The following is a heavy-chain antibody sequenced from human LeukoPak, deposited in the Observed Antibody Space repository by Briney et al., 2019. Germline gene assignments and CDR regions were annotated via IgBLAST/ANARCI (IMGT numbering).Heavy chain of an antibody. CDR3: ARDLDGGSYGAFNF. V-gene: IGHV1-69*05. CDR1: GGTFSSYA. CDR2: IIPIFSTA. J-gene: IGHJ4*02. Sequence: GSSVKVSSKASGGTFSSYAISWVRQAPGQGLEWMGGIIPIFSTANYAQKFPGRVTLPTDESTSTAYMELSSLRSEDTAVYYCARDLDGGSYGAFNFWGQGTLVTVSS. D-gene: IGHD2-15*01.